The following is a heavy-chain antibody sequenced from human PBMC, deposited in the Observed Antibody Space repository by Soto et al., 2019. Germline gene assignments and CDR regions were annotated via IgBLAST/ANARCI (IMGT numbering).Heavy chain of an antibody. CDR2: IYHRGST. CDR1: GGSISSGGYS. V-gene: IGHV4-30-2*01. CDR3: AAGGGLPRYY. J-gene: IGHJ4*02. Sequence: QLQLQESGSGLVKPSQTLSLTCAVSGGSISSGGYSWSWIRQPPGKGLEWIGYIYHRGSTYYNPSLKSRVTISGDRSKNQCARKLSSVTAADTAVYYCAAGGGLPRYYWGQGTLVTVSS. D-gene: IGHD5-12*01.